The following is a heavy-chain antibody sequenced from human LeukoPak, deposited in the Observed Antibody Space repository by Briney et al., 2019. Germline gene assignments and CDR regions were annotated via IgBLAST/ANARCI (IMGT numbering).Heavy chain of an antibody. V-gene: IGHV4-59*01. D-gene: IGHD2-15*01. CDR2: IYYSGST. CDR1: GGSISSYY. CDR3: ARSHCSGGSCYRD. Sequence: SETLSLTCTVSGGSISSYYWSWIRQPPGKGLEWIGYIYYSGSTKYNPSLKSRVTISVDTSKNQFSLKLSSVTAADTAVYYCARSHCSGGSCYRDWGQGTLDTVSS. J-gene: IGHJ4*02.